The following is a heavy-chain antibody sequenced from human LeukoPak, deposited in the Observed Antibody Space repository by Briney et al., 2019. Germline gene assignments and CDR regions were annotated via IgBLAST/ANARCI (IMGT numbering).Heavy chain of an antibody. CDR1: GLSLRTSGVG. D-gene: IGHD3/OR15-3a*01. CDR2: IYWDDDK. CDR3: AHSRTGYSYYYYYYGMDV. Sequence: SGPTLVNPTQALTLTCTFSGLSLRTSGVGGGWIRQPPEKALEWLALIYWDDDKRYNPSRKSRQTITKDNAKKQGVLTMTNMDPVDTATYYCAHSRTGYSYYYYYYGMDVWGKGTTVTVSS. V-gene: IGHV2-5*02. J-gene: IGHJ6*04.